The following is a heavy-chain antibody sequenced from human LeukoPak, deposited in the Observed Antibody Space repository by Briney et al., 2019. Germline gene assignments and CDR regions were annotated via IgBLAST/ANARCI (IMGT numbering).Heavy chain of an antibody. CDR2: IYYSGST. J-gene: IGHJ5*02. CDR3: AREGTAGTNLNWFDP. Sequence: SETLSLTCTVSGGSISSYYWSWIRQPPGKGLEWIGYIYYSGSTNLNSSLKSRVTISVDTSKNQFSLKLSSVTAADTAVYYCAREGTAGTNLNWFDPWGQGTLVTVSS. V-gene: IGHV4-59*01. CDR1: GGSISSYY. D-gene: IGHD1-1*01.